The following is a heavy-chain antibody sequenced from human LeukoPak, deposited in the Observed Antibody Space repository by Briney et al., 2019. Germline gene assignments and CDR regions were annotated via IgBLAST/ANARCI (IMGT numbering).Heavy chain of an antibody. CDR3: ARDQGPYYYDSSGSGFDP. Sequence: ASVTVSCTASGYTFTNYHMHWVRQAPGQGLEWMGRIYPSSGGTNYAQKFQGRITLTTDTSINTAYMELSRLRFDDTAVYYCARDQGPYYYDSSGSGFDPWGQGTLVTVSS. J-gene: IGHJ5*02. CDR1: GYTFTNYH. V-gene: IGHV1-2*06. CDR2: IYPSSGGT. D-gene: IGHD3-22*01.